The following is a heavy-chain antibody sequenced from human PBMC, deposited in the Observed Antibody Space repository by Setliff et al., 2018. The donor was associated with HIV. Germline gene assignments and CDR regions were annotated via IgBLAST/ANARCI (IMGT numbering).Heavy chain of an antibody. D-gene: IGHD3-10*01. CDR3: ARSWGSGSYPY. J-gene: IGHJ4*02. CDR1: GGSISSGGYS. V-gene: IGHV4-30-2*01. Sequence: SPSLTCAVSGGSISSGGYSWSWIRQPPGMGLEWIGEINQSENTNYNPSLKSRVTISADPSKNQFSLKLTSVTAADTAVYYCARSWGSGSYPYWGQGTLVTVSS. CDR2: INQSENT.